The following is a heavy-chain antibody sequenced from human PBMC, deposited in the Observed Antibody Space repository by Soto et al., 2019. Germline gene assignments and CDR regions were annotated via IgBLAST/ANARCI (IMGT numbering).Heavy chain of an antibody. CDR3: ARDGGGYSYGYVFGSGYYYGMDV. CDR2: IIPIFGTA. V-gene: IGHV1-69*01. Sequence: QVQLVQSGAEVKKPGSSVKVSCKASGGTFSSYAISWVRQAPGQGLEWMGGIIPIFGTANYAQKFQGRVTITADESTSTAYMELSSLRSEDTAVYYCARDGGGYSYGYVFGSGYYYGMDVWGQGTTVTVSS. J-gene: IGHJ6*02. CDR1: GGTFSSYA. D-gene: IGHD5-18*01.